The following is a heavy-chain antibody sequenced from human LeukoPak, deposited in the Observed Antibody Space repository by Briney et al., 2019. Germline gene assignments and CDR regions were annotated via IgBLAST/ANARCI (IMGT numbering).Heavy chain of an antibody. V-gene: IGHV3-74*01. CDR1: GFTFSSYW. Sequence: GGSLRLSCAASGFTFSSYWMHWVRQAPVKGLVWVSRINSDGSSTSYADSVKGRFTISRDNAKNTLYLQMNSLRAEDTAVYYCARGNGDSGYYYYGMDVWGQGTTVTVSS. D-gene: IGHD4-17*01. J-gene: IGHJ6*02. CDR3: ARGNGDSGYYYYGMDV. CDR2: INSDGSST.